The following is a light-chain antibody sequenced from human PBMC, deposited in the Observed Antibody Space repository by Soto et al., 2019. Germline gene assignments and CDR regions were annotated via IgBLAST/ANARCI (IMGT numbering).Light chain of an antibody. CDR2: GVT. Sequence: QSALTQPASVSGSPGPSITISCTGTSSDVGAYYSVSWYQHHPGKAPKLIIYGVTNRHSGVSNRFSGSKSGNTASLTISGLQSEDEADYHCSSYTSGSAHYVFGTGTKRTVL. CDR1: SSDVGAYYS. V-gene: IGLV2-14*01. J-gene: IGLJ1*01. CDR3: SSYTSGSAHYV.